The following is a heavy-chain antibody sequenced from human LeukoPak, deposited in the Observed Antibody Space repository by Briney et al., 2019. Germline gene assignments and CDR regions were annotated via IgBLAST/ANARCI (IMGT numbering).Heavy chain of an antibody. CDR1: GFTFSSYA. J-gene: IGHJ5*02. D-gene: IGHD2-2*01. Sequence: GSLRLSCAASGFTFSSYAMSWVRQAPGKGLEWVSSISASGGTTYYADSVKGRFTISRDNSKNTLYLQMLSLRAEDSAIYYCAKDPREYCSSTSCPYWFDPWGQGTLVTVCS. CDR2: ISASGGTT. CDR3: AKDPREYCSSTSCPYWFDP. V-gene: IGHV3-23*01.